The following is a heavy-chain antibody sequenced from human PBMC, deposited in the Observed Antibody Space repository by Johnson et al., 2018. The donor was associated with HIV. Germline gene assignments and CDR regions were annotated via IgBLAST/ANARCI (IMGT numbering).Heavy chain of an antibody. Sequence: VQLVESGGGLVQPGGSLRLSCAASGFTFSSYAMHWVRQAPGKGLEWVAVISYDGSNKFYADSVKGRFTISRDNSKNTLYLQMNSLRAEDTAVYYCAKAQAFRGAFDIWGQGTMVIVSS. CDR3: AKAQAFRGAFDI. D-gene: IGHD2/OR15-2a*01. CDR2: ISYDGSNK. CDR1: GFTFSSYA. J-gene: IGHJ3*02. V-gene: IGHV3-30-3*02.